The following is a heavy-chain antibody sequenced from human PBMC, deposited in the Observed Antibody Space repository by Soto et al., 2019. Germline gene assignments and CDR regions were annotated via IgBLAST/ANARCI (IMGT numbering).Heavy chain of an antibody. CDR1: GCSIRSGTYY. D-gene: IGHD3-10*01. Sequence: QVQLQESGPGLVKPSQTLSLTCTVSGCSIRSGTYYWNWIRHHPGNGLEWSVYIYHSGRTSYNPSLESSVTISLDSSKNHISLKLSSVTAADTAVYYCARSYGSGNYYGGPSNWFEPWCQGILVSVSS. CDR3: ARSYGSGNYYGGPSNWFEP. CDR2: IYHSGRT. J-gene: IGHJ5*02. V-gene: IGHV4-31*03.